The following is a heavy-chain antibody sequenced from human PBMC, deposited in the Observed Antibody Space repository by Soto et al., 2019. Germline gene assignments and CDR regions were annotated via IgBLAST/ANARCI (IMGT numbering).Heavy chain of an antibody. CDR1: GGSFSGDY. D-gene: IGHD2-2*01. V-gene: IGHV4-34*01. J-gene: IGHJ6*02. CDR2: INHSGST. Sequence: SETLCLTCAVYGGSFSGDYWSWIRQPPGKGLEWIGEINHSGSTNYNPSLKSRVTISVDTSKNQFSLKLSSVTAADTAVYYCARGGDCSSTSCFGYYYYYGMDVWGQGTTVTVS. CDR3: ARGGDCSSTSCFGYYYYYGMDV.